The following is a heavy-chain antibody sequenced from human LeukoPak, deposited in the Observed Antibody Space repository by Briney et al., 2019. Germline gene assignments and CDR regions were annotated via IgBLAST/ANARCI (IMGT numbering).Heavy chain of an antibody. CDR1: GFRFSTYA. Sequence: GGSLRLSCAASGFRFSTYAMTWVRQAPGKGLEWISYISSSSSTKNYADSVKGRFTVSRDNAWNSLYLQMNSLRAEDTAVYYCARLMDRARRDAFDIWGHGTMVTVSS. D-gene: IGHD2-2*03. V-gene: IGHV3-48*01. J-gene: IGHJ3*02. CDR2: ISSSSSTK. CDR3: ARLMDRARRDAFDI.